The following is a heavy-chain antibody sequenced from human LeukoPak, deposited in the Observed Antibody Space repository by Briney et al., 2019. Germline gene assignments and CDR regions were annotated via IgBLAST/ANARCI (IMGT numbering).Heavy chain of an antibody. Sequence: GGSLRLSCAASGFTFSSYGMHWVRQAPGKGLEWVVVISYDGSNKYYADSVKGRFTISRDNSKNTLYLQMNSLRAEDTAVYYCAKDRGSIAARMVDYWGQGTLVTVSS. J-gene: IGHJ4*02. CDR2: ISYDGSNK. D-gene: IGHD6-6*01. V-gene: IGHV3-30*18. CDR3: AKDRGSIAARMVDY. CDR1: GFTFSSYG.